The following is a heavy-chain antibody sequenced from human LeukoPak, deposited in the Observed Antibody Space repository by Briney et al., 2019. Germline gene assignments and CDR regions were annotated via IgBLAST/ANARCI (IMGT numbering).Heavy chain of an antibody. Sequence: GGSLRLSCAASGFTFSSYSLNWVRQAPGKGLEWVSSISTSSSYIYYADSVKGRFTISRDNAKNTLYLQMNSLRAEDTAVYYCTGSFGELSFFAYWGQGTLVTVSS. D-gene: IGHD3-10*01. V-gene: IGHV3-21*03. CDR1: GFTFSSYS. CDR2: ISTSSSYI. J-gene: IGHJ4*02. CDR3: TGSFGELSFFAY.